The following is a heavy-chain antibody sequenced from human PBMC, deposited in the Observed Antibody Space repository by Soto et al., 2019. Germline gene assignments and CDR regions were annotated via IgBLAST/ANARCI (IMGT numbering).Heavy chain of an antibody. CDR1: GGSISSDYYH. V-gene: IGHV4-30-4*08. J-gene: IGHJ3*02. Sequence: SETLSLTCTVSGGSISSDYYHWTWIRQSPGKGLEWIGYIHHSGSILYNPSLKSRVTISVDTSRNQFSLKLSSVTAADTAVYYCARRWGCSGGGCYWPDAFDIWCPGTMLTV. D-gene: IGHD2-15*01. CDR3: ARRWGCSGGGCYWPDAFDI. CDR2: IHHSGSI.